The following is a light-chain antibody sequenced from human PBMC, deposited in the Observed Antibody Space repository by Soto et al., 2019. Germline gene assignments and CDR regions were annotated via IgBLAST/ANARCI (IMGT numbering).Light chain of an antibody. V-gene: IGLV2-14*01. J-gene: IGLJ1*01. Sequence: QSALTQPASVSGSPGQSITVSCTGTSSDVGRFNFVSWFQQHPGKAPKLLIYEVTKRPSGVSNRFSGSKSGNTASLTISGLQTEDEADYYCSSYTTRSTHVFGTGTKVT. CDR2: EVT. CDR1: SSDVGRFNF. CDR3: SSYTTRSTHV.